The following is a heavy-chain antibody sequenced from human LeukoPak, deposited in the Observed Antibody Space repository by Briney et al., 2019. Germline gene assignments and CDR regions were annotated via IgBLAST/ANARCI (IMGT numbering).Heavy chain of an antibody. D-gene: IGHD6-13*01. CDR2: INPSGGST. J-gene: IGHJ4*02. Sequence: ASVKVSCKASGYTFTSYYMHWVRQAPGQGLEWMGIINPSGGSTSYAQKFQGRVTMTRDTSTSTVYMELSSLRPEDTAVYYCARRAAAGTPLRQYDYWGQGTLVTVSS. CDR1: GYTFTSYY. CDR3: ARRAAAGTPLRQYDY. V-gene: IGHV1-46*01.